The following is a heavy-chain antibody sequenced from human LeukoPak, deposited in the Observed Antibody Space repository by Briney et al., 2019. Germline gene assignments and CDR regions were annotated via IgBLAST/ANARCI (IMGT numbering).Heavy chain of an antibody. CDR2: IIPIFGTA. J-gene: IGHJ4*02. V-gene: IGHV1-69*05. Sequence: SVKVSCKASGGTFSSYAISWVRQAPGQGREWMGRIIPIFGTANYAQKFQGRVTITTDESTSTAYMELSSLRSEDTAVYYCARAWGCSGGSCLYYFDYWGQGTLVTVSS. CDR1: GGTFSSYA. D-gene: IGHD2-15*01. CDR3: ARAWGCSGGSCLYYFDY.